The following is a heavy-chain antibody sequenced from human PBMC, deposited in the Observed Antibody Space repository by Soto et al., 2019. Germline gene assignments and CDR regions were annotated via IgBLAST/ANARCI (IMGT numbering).Heavy chain of an antibody. D-gene: IGHD5-18*01. CDR3: AKGGIKLWPRGWFDP. CDR2: ISDTGAST. J-gene: IGHJ5*02. Sequence: VGSLRLSCAASGFTFSSYAMSWVRQAPGKGLGWVASISDTGASTWYAESVRGRLSISRDNSKNTLYLQMNSLRAEDTAIYYCAKGGIKLWPRGWFDPWGQGTLVTGS. V-gene: IGHV3-23*01. CDR1: GFTFSSYA.